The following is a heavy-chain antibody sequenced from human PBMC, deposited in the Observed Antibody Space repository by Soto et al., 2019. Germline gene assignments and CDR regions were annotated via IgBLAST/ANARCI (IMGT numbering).Heavy chain of an antibody. CDR2: ITSSSSYL. CDR3: ARGRLRMKLDAFDI. J-gene: IGHJ3*02. D-gene: IGHD2-21*02. V-gene: IGHV3-21*01. Sequence: GGSMRLSCAASGFTFSSYSMNWVRQAPGKGLGWVSSITSSSSYLYYADSVKGRFNISRDNAKNSLYLHMKSLRAEDTAVYYCARGRLRMKLDAFDIWGQGTMVTVSS. CDR1: GFTFSSYS.